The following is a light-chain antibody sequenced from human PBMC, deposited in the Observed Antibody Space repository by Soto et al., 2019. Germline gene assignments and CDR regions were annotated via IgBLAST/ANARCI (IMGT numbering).Light chain of an antibody. CDR3: KQYDNYPLT. V-gene: IGKV1-5*01. J-gene: IGKJ4*01. CDR1: QSVRSW. Sequence: DIQMTQSPATLSASVGDRVTITCRASQSVRSWLAWYQQKPGTAPKLLIFDASRLESGVQSRFSGSASGTEFTLTISSLQPDDFATYYCKQYDNYPLTFGGGTKVDIK. CDR2: DAS.